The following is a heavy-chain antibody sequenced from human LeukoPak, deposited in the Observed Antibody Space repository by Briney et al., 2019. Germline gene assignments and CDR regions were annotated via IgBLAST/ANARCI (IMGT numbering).Heavy chain of an antibody. D-gene: IGHD1-26*01. CDR2: IYYSGST. Sequence: PSETLSLTCTVSGGSISSSSYYWSWIRQPPGKGLEWIGYIYYSGSTNYNPSLKSRVTISVDTSKNQFSLKLSSVTAADTAVYYCAREVDGRSGSYYFDYWGQGTLVTVSS. V-gene: IGHV4-61*01. CDR3: AREVDGRSGSYYFDY. J-gene: IGHJ4*02. CDR1: GGSISSSSYY.